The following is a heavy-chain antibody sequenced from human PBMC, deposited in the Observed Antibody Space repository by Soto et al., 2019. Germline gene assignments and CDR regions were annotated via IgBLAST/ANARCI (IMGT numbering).Heavy chain of an antibody. CDR2: INHSGST. J-gene: IGHJ6*02. CDR1: GGSFSGYY. CDR3: ARRRIAAAGTLRPLPLNYYYGMDV. V-gene: IGHV4-34*01. Sequence: SETLSLTCAVYGGSFSGYYWSWIRQPPGKGLEWIGEINHSGSTNYNPSLKSRVTISVDTSKNQFSLKLSSVTAADTAVYYCARRRIAAAGTLRPLPLNYYYGMDVWGQGTTVTVSS. D-gene: IGHD6-13*01.